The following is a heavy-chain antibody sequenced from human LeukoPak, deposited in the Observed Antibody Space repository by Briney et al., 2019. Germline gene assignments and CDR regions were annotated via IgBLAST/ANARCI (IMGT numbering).Heavy chain of an antibody. D-gene: IGHD1-14*01. Sequence: PGGSLRLSCSASGFTFSTYAMYWVRQAPGKGLVWVSDMNEYSTTIRYADSVKGRFTISRDNAKSILYLQMNNLRAEDTAMYFCARGGVNPVDHWGQGTLVTVSS. CDR1: GFTFSTYA. CDR2: MNEYSTTI. CDR3: ARGGVNPVDH. V-gene: IGHV3-74*01. J-gene: IGHJ4*02.